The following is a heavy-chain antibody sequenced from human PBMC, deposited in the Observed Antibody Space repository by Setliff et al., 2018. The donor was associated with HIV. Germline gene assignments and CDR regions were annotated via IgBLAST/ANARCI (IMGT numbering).Heavy chain of an antibody. CDR3: AAGDSSQYYFDY. CDR2: ISSSGDSI. V-gene: IGHV3-48*03. J-gene: IGHJ4*02. CDR1: GFTFSDYE. Sequence: GRSLRLSCAASGFTFSDYEMNWVRQAPGKGLEWVSYISSSGDSIYYADSVKGRFTISRDNAKNSLYLQMNSLRAEDTAVYYCAAGDSSQYYFDYWGQGTLVTVSS. D-gene: IGHD6-13*01.